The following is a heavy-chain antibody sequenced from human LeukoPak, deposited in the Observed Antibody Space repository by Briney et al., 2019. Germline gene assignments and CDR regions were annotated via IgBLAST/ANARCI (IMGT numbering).Heavy chain of an antibody. Sequence: SETLSLTCNVSGGSISGYHWSWIRQPPGKGLEWIGYIYYSGSTNYNPSLKSRVTISVDTSKNQFSLKLSSVTAADTAVYYCARSTLTMVTYNWFDPWGQGTLVTVSS. V-gene: IGHV4-59*01. CDR1: GGSISGYH. D-gene: IGHD3-10*01. CDR3: ARSTLTMVTYNWFDP. CDR2: IYYSGST. J-gene: IGHJ5*02.